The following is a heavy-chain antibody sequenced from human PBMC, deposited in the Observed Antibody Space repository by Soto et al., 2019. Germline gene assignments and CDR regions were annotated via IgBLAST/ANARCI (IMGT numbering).Heavy chain of an antibody. D-gene: IGHD3-3*01. CDR3: ARCLRVLEWPDAFDI. V-gene: IGHV3-66*01. CDR2: IYSGGST. J-gene: IGHJ3*02. Sequence: EVQLVASGGGLVQPGGSLRLSCAASGFTVSSNYMSWVRQAPGKGLEWVSVIYSGGSTYYADSVKGRFTISRDNSKNTLYLQMTSLRAEDTAVYYCARCLRVLEWPDAFDIWGQGTMVTVSS. CDR1: GFTVSSNY.